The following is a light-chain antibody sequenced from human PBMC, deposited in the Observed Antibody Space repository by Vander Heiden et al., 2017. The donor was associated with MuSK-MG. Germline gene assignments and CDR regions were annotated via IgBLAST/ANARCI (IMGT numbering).Light chain of an antibody. CDR1: KLGDKY. V-gene: IGLV3-1*01. J-gene: IGLJ2*01. CDR2: QDS. Sequence: SYELTQPPSVSVPPGPTASITCSGDKLGDKYACWYKQKPGQSPVLVIYQDSKRPSGIPERFSGSNSGNTATLTISGTQAMDEADYYCQAWDSSTVVFGGGTKLTVL. CDR3: QAWDSSTVV.